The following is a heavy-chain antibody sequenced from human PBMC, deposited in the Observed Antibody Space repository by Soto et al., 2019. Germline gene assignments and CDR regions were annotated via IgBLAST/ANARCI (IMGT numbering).Heavy chain of an antibody. Sequence: VGSLRLSCAASGFTFSSYAMSWVRQAPGKGLEWVSAISGSGGSTYYADSVKGRFTISRDNSKNTLYLQMSSLRAEDTALYYCVKDGSSGWPYFDDMDVWGQGTTVTVSS. CDR2: ISGSGGST. J-gene: IGHJ6*02. V-gene: IGHV3-23*01. CDR1: GFTFSSYA. D-gene: IGHD6-19*01. CDR3: VKDGSSGWPYFDDMDV.